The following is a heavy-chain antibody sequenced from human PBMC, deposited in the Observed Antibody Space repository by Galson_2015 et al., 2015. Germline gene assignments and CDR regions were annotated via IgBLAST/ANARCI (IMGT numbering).Heavy chain of an antibody. Sequence: SLRLSCAASGFTFRNYWLVWVRQTPEKGLQWVAKIKYGGSQTFYVDSVKGRFTISRDNAENSLDLQMNSLRADDTAVYHCARDANRGGEFDYWGQGALVTVSS. D-gene: IGHD1-14*01. CDR3: ARDANRGGEFDY. J-gene: IGHJ4*02. CDR2: IKYGGSQT. V-gene: IGHV3-7*03. CDR1: GFTFRNYW.